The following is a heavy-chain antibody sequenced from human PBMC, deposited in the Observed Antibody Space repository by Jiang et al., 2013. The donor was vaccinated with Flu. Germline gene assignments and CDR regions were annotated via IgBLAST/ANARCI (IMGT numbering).Heavy chain of an antibody. V-gene: IGHV3-15*01. CDR3: TTDSPSVITTPVDY. Sequence: GLVKPGGSLRLSCAASGFTFSNAWMSWVRQAPGKGLEWVGRIKSKTDGGTTDYAAPVKGRFTISRDDSKNTLYLQMNSLKTEDTAVYYCTTDSPSVITTPVDYWGQGTLVTVSS. J-gene: IGHJ4*02. CDR2: IKSKTDGGTT. CDR1: GFTFSNAW. D-gene: IGHD3-22*01.